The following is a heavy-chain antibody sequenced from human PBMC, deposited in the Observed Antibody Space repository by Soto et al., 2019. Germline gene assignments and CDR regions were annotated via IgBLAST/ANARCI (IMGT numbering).Heavy chain of an antibody. J-gene: IGHJ5*02. V-gene: IGHV3-11*01. CDR2: ISSSGSTI. CDR3: ARDRTYHIIAALPWFDP. D-gene: IGHD6-6*01. CDR1: GFAFSDYY. Sequence: QVQLVESGGGLVKPGGSLRLSCAASGFAFSDYYMSWIRQAPGKGLEWVSYISSSGSTIYYADSVKGRFTISRDNAKNSLYLQMNSLRAEDTAVYYCARDRTYHIIAALPWFDPWGQGTLVTVSS.